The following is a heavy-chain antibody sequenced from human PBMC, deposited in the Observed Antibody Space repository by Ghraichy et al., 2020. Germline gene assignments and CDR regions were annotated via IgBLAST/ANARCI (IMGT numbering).Heavy chain of an antibody. V-gene: IGHV4-30-2*01. J-gene: IGHJ2*01. Sequence: SETLSLTCAVSGGSISSGGDSWSWIRQPPGKGLEWIGYIYHSGSTYYNPSLKIRVTRSVDRSKNQFSLKLSSVTAADTAVYYCARDLCGDPYWYFDLWGRGTLVTVSS. D-gene: IGHD4-17*01. CDR2: IYHSGST. CDR3: ARDLCGDPYWYFDL. CDR1: GGSISSGGDS.